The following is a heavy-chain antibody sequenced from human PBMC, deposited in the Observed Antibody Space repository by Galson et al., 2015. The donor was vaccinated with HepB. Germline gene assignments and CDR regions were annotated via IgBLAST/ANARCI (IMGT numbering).Heavy chain of an antibody. CDR3: AKGTGFLDS. D-gene: IGHD3-10*01. V-gene: IGHV3-30*18. J-gene: IGHJ4*02. Sequence: SLRLSCAASGFTFSSYGMHWVRQAPGKGLEWVAVISYDGSNEYYADSVKGRFTISRDNCKNTLYMQMNSLRAEDTAVYYCAKGTGFLDSWGQGTLVTVSS. CDR1: GFTFSSYG. CDR2: ISYDGSNE.